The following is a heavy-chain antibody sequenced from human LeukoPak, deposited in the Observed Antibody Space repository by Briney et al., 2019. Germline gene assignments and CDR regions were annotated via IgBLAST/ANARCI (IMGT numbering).Heavy chain of an antibody. Sequence: KPSETLSLTCTVSGGSISSYYLNWIRRPPGKGLEWIGYIYYSGSTNYNPSLKSRVTISLDTSKNQFSLKLVSMTAADTAVYYCTRKYSSTWSFDYWGQGTLVTVSS. CDR2: IYYSGST. D-gene: IGHD6-13*01. CDR1: GGSISSYY. V-gene: IGHV4-59*08. J-gene: IGHJ4*02. CDR3: TRKYSSTWSFDY.